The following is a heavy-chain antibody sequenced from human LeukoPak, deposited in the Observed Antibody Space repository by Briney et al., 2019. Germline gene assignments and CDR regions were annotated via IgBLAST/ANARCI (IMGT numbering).Heavy chain of an antibody. CDR1: GGSFSGYY. J-gene: IGHJ3*02. Sequence: SETLSLTCAVYGGSFSGYYWSWIRQPPGKGLEWIGEINHSGSTNYNPSLKCRVTISVDTSKNQFSLKLSSVTAADTAVYYCACRRTFDIWGQGTMVTVSS. CDR2: INHSGST. CDR3: ACRRTFDI. V-gene: IGHV4-34*01.